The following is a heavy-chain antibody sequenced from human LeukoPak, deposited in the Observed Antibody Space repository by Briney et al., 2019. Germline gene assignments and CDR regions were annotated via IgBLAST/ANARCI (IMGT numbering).Heavy chain of an antibody. J-gene: IGHJ4*02. CDR3: ARDQFSGATTDY. CDR1: GGSFSGYY. Sequence: SETLSLTCAVYGGSFSGYYWSWIRQPPGKGLEWIGEINHSGSTYYNPSLKSRVTISVDTSKNQFSLKLSSVTAADTAVYYCARDQFSGATTDYWGQGTLVTVSS. D-gene: IGHD1-26*01. CDR2: INHSGST. V-gene: IGHV4-34*01.